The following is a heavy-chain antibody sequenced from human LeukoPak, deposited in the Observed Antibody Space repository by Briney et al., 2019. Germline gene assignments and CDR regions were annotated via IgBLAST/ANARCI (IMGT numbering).Heavy chain of an antibody. CDR1: GFTVITND. V-gene: IGHV3-53*01. Sequence: PWGSLRLSCAASGFTVITNDMTWVRHAPGKGLELVSVLYSDGNTKYADSVKGRFTISRDNAKDTLYLQMDSLRAEATAVYFCASGNSPGGWLDPWGQGTLVTVSS. J-gene: IGHJ5*02. D-gene: IGHD1-14*01. CDR3: ASGNSPGGWLDP. CDR2: LYSDGNT.